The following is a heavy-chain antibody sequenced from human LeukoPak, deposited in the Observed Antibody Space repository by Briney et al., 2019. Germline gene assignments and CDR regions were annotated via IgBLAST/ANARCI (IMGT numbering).Heavy chain of an antibody. Sequence: PGRSLRLSCTASGFTFADYATSWVRQAPGKGLEGVGFIRSKVYGGTTEYAASVKGRFTISRDDSKSIAYLQMHSLKTEDTAVYYCARDRRYCSSISCSGGWFDPWGQGTLVTVSS. V-gene: IGHV3-49*04. J-gene: IGHJ5*02. D-gene: IGHD2-2*01. CDR1: GFTFADYA. CDR2: IRSKVYGGTT. CDR3: ARDRRYCSSISCSGGWFDP.